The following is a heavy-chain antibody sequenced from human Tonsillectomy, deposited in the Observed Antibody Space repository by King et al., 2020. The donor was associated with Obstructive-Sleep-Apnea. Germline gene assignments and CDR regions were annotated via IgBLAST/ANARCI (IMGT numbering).Heavy chain of an antibody. D-gene: IGHD3-22*01. Sequence: VQLQESGPGLVKPSQTLSLTCTVSGGSISSAAYYWTWIRQHPGKGLEWIGYIYYSGSTYYNPSLKSRVTISVDTSKNQFSLKLSSVTAADTAVYYCARSYCYDSSGPRGGYYFDYWGQGTLVTVSS. CDR1: GGSISSAAYY. CDR2: IYYSGST. V-gene: IGHV4-31*03. J-gene: IGHJ4*02. CDR3: ARSYCYDSSGPRGGYYFDY.